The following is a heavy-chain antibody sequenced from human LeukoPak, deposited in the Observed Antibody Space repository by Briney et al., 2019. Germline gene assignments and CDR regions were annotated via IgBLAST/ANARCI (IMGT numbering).Heavy chain of an antibody. J-gene: IGHJ3*02. D-gene: IGHD3-22*01. V-gene: IGHV1-2*02. CDR3: ARDHGYDSSGPDAFDI. CDR1: GYIFTGYY. CDR2: INPNSGGT. Sequence: ASVKVSCKASGYIFTGYYMHWVRQAPGQGLEWMGWINPNSGGTNYAQKFQGRVTMTRDTSISTAYMELRSLRSDDTAVYYCARDHGYDSSGPDAFDIWGQGTMVTVSS.